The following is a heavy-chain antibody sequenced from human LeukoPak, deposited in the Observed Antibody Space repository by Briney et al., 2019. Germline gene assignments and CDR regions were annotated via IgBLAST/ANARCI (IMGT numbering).Heavy chain of an antibody. D-gene: IGHD5-18*01. CDR2: ISGSGGST. CDR3: VYSYGQYGGFTFDY. CDR1: GFTFSSYA. J-gene: IGHJ4*02. Sequence: GGSLRLSCAASGFTFSSYAMSWVRQAPAKGLEWVSAISGSGGSTYYADSVKGRFTISRDNSKNTLYLQMNSLRAEDTAVYYCVYSYGQYGGFTFDYWGQGTLVTVSS. V-gene: IGHV3-23*01.